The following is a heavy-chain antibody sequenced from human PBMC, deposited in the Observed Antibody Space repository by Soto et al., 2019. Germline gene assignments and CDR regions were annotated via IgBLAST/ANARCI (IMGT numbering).Heavy chain of an antibody. CDR2: INPSGGST. V-gene: IGHV1-46*01. D-gene: IGHD6-6*01. CDR1: GYTFTTYY. Sequence: ASVKVSCKASGYTFTTYYMYWVRQAPGQGLEWMGIINPSGGSTSFAQKFQGRVTMTRDTSTSTVYMELISLTSEDTAVYYCARDVGMASRPYLDYWGQGTLVTVS. J-gene: IGHJ4*02. CDR3: ARDVGMASRPYLDY.